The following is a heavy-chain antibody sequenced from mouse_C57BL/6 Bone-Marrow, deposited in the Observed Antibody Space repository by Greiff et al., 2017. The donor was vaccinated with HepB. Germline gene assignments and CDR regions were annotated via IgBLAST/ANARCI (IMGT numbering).Heavy chain of an antibody. D-gene: IGHD1-1*01. J-gene: IGHJ2*01. CDR1: GFNIKDDY. Sequence: VQLQQSGAELVRPGASVKLSCTASGFNIKDDYMHWVKQRPEQGLEWIGWIDPENGDTEYASKFQGKATITADTSSNTAYLQLSSLTSEDTAVYYCTTRYYGSSLHFDYWGQGTTLTVSS. V-gene: IGHV14-4*01. CDR2: IDPENGDT. CDR3: TTRYYGSSLHFDY.